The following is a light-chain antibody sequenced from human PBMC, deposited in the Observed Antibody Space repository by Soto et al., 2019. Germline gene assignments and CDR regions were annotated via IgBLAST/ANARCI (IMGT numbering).Light chain of an antibody. J-gene: IGKJ1*01. Sequence: DIQMTQSPSILSASVGDRVTITCRASQSISSWLAWYQQKPGKAPKLLIYDASSLESGVPSRFSGSGSETEFTLTISSLQPDDFATYYCQQYNSYWTFGQGTKVEIK. CDR3: QQYNSYWT. CDR2: DAS. CDR1: QSISSW. V-gene: IGKV1-5*01.